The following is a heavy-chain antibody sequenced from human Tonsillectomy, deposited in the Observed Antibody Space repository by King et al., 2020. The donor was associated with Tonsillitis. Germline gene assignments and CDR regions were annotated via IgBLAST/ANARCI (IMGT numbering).Heavy chain of an antibody. CDR3: ARDSHYYDSSGYYYDFDF. J-gene: IGHJ4*02. CDR2: INTYKGNT. V-gene: IGHV1-18*01. CDR1: GSTFANYG. Sequence: QLVQSGAEVKKPGASVRVSCQASGSTFANYGITWVRQAPGQGLEWMGWINTYKGNTNYAQKLQGRVTMTTDTSTRTAYMELRSLRSDDTAVYYCARDSHYYDSSGYYYDFDFWGQGTLVIVSS. D-gene: IGHD3-22*01.